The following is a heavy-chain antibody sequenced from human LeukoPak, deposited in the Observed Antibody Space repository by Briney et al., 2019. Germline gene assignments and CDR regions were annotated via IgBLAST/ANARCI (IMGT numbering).Heavy chain of an antibody. D-gene: IGHD5-18*01. CDR1: GFTVSSNY. CDR3: ARVDTVIYYFDY. J-gene: IGHJ4*02. Sequence: GGSLRLSCAASGFTVSSNYMSWVRQAPGKGLEWVSVIYNDGSTDYADSVKGRFITSRDNSKNTLYLQMNSLRGEDTAVYYCARVDTVIYYFDYWGQGTLVTVSS. V-gene: IGHV3-66*01. CDR2: IYNDGST.